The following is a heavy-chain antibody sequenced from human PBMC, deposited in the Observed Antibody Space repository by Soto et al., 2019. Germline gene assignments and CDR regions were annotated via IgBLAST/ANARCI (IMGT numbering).Heavy chain of an antibody. CDR3: AKRVAASGSGWDY. D-gene: IGHD6-13*01. J-gene: IGHJ4*02. Sequence: EGSLRLSCAASGFTFSAYAMTWVRQAPGKGLEWVSGISYNGADRYYADSVRGRFTISRDNSKNTLYLQMNSLRAEDTALYYCAKRVAASGSGWDYWGQGTLVTVSS. CDR2: ISYNGADR. CDR1: GFTFSAYA. V-gene: IGHV3-23*01.